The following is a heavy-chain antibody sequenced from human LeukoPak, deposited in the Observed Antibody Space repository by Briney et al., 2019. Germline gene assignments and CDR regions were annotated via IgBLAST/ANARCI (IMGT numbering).Heavy chain of an antibody. CDR2: IYSGGST. CDR3: ARPQGYCSSTRCYFHYFDY. J-gene: IGHJ4*02. CDR1: GFTVSNSY. Sequence: PGGSLRLSCAVSGFTVSNSYMNWVRQAPGKGLEWVSVIYSGGSTYYADSVKGRFTISRDNSKNKLYLQMNSLRAEDTAVYYCARPQGYCSSTRCYFHYFDYWGQGTLVTVSS. V-gene: IGHV3-66*02. D-gene: IGHD2-2*01.